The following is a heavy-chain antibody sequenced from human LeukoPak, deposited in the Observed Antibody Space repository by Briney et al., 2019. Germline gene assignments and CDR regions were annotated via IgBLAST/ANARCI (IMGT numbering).Heavy chain of an antibody. CDR3: ARDSAILGIFFDY. CDR1: GYTFNDYA. Sequence: ASVKVSCKTSGYTFNDYAISWLRQAPGQGLDWMGWINTYNGYTIYAQKFQGRVTLTTDTSTATASLELRSLRSDDTGFYYCARDSAILGIFFDYWGQGTLVTVSS. J-gene: IGHJ4*02. V-gene: IGHV1-18*01. D-gene: IGHD1-26*01. CDR2: INTYNGYT.